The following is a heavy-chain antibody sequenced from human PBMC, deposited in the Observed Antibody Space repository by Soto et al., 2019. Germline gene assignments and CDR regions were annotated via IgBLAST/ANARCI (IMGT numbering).Heavy chain of an antibody. V-gene: IGHV1-69*13. CDR1: GGSFSTTA. D-gene: IGHD3-22*01. Sequence: SVKVSCKASGGSFSTTAISWVRQAPGQGLEWMGGINILFRKAKYAPRFEGRVTITADESTSTAYMGLNSLRSEDTAFYYCARSISLQHHDSYGFSPTYYFDYWGLGTLVTVSS. CDR2: INILFRKA. J-gene: IGHJ4*02. CDR3: ARSISLQHHDSYGFSPTYYFDY.